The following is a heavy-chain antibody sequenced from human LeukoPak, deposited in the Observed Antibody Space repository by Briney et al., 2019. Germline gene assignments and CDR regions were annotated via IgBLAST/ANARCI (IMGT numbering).Heavy chain of an antibody. CDR1: GFTFSSYS. Sequence: GGSLRLSCAASGFTFSSYSMNWVRQAPGKGLEWVSSISSSSSYIYYADSVKGRFTISSDNAKNSLYLQMNSLRAGDTAVYYCARDNGDYYDKVASNYQTRDDYWGQGTLVTVSS. D-gene: IGHD3-22*01. J-gene: IGHJ4*02. CDR2: ISSSSSYI. V-gene: IGHV3-21*01. CDR3: ARDNGDYYDKVASNYQTRDDY.